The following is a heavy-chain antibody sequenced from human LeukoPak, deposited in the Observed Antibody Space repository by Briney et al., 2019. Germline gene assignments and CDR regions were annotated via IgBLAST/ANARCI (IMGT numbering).Heavy chain of an antibody. J-gene: IGHJ4*02. V-gene: IGHV4-39*07. CDR2: IYYSGST. CDR1: GGSISSSSYY. Sequence: SETLSLTCTVSGGSISSSSYYWGWIRQPPGKGLEWIGSIYYSGSTYYNPSLKSRVTISVDTSKNQFSLKLSSVTAADTAVYYCARVFIKSQSFDYWGQGTLVTVSS. CDR3: ARVFIKSQSFDY.